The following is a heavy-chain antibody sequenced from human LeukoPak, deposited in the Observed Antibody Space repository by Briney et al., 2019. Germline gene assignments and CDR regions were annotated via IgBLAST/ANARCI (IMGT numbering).Heavy chain of an antibody. CDR1: GFTFSNYW. D-gene: IGHD3-10*01. J-gene: IGHJ4*02. CDR3: ARDFLAQGS. Sequence: GGSLRLSYVASGFTFSNYWMHWVRQTPGKGLAWVSRIRTDGGETNYADSVKGRFTISRDNAKNTLYLQMNSLRVEDTAVYYCARDFLAQGSWGQGTLVTVSS. V-gene: IGHV3-74*01. CDR2: IRTDGGET.